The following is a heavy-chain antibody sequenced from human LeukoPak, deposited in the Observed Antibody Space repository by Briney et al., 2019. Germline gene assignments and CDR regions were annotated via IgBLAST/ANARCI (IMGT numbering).Heavy chain of an antibody. J-gene: IGHJ4*02. V-gene: IGHV3-30-3*01. CDR3: ARDYGGNSVGFDY. CDR2: ISYDGSNK. Sequence: GRSLRLSCAATGFTSSTYVMHWVRQAPGKGLEWVAVISYDGSNKYYADSVKGRFTISRDNSKNTLYLQMNSLRAEDTAVYYCARDYGGNSVGFDYWGQGTLVTVSS. D-gene: IGHD4-23*01. CDR1: GFTSSTYV.